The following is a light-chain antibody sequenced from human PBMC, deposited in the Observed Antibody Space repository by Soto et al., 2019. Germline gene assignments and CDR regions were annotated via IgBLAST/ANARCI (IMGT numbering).Light chain of an antibody. V-gene: IGLV1-47*02. Sequence: QSVLTQPPSASGTPGQRVTISCSGSSSNIGSNYVYWYQQLPGTAPKLLIYSNNQRPSGVPDRVSGSKSGTSASLAISGLRSEDEAEYYCAAWDDSMSGVVFGGGTKLTVL. J-gene: IGLJ2*01. CDR1: SSNIGSNY. CDR3: AAWDDSMSGVV. CDR2: SNN.